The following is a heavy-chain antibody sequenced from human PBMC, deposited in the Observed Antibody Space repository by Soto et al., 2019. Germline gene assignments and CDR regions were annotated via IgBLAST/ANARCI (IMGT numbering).Heavy chain of an antibody. CDR3: AKARGATAMDFDY. V-gene: IGHV3-23*01. CDR2: IRAGGGVT. D-gene: IGHD1-26*01. Sequence: EVQLLESGGEFVQPGGSLTLSCAASGFTFSTYAMSWVRQAPGKGLEWVSAIRAGGGVTYFADSVKGRSTISRDNSKDTLYLQLHSLRAEDTAVYYCAKARGATAMDFDYWGQGTLVTVSS. J-gene: IGHJ4*02. CDR1: GFTFSTYA.